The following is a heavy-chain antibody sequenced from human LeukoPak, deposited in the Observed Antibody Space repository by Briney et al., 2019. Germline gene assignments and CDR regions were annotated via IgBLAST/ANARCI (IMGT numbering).Heavy chain of an antibody. D-gene: IGHD3-16*01. Sequence: SETLSLTCNVSGAYISSSYWSWIRQPPGKGLEWIGYIYYTGRTSYSPSLRRRVSMSADTSKNQISLKLSSVTAADTAVYYCAGECGGRTVGECFTYWGQGTQVTVSS. CDR3: AGECGGRTVGECFTY. J-gene: IGHJ4*02. V-gene: IGHV4-59*01. CDR2: IYYTGRT. CDR1: GAYISSSY.